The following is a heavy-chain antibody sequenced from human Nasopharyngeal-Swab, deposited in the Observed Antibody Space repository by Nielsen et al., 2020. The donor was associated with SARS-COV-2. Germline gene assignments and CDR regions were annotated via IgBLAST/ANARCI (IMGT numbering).Heavy chain of an antibody. CDR1: GGSISSGGYS. CDR3: ARGGVVPWFDY. D-gene: IGHD3-3*01. V-gene: IGHV4-30-4*07. CDR2: IYYSGST. J-gene: IGHJ4*02. Sequence: SETLSLTCAVSGGSISSGGYSWSWIRQPPGKGLEWIGYIYYSGSTYYNPSLKSRVTISVDTSKNQFSLKLSSVTAADTAVYYCARGGVVPWFDYWGQGTLVTVSS.